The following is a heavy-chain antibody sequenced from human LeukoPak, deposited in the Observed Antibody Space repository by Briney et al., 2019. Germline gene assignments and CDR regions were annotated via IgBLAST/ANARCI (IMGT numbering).Heavy chain of an antibody. CDR3: VRGAYTNYDCCFDP. CDR2: MNPYSGNT. Sequence: ASVKVSCKASGYTFTSYDINWVRQATGQGLEWMGWMNPYSGNTGYARKFQGRVTMTRNTSISTAYMELSSLTSEDTAVYYCVRGAYTNYDCCFDPWGQGTLVTVSS. CDR1: GYTFTSYD. J-gene: IGHJ5*02. D-gene: IGHD4-11*01. V-gene: IGHV1-8*01.